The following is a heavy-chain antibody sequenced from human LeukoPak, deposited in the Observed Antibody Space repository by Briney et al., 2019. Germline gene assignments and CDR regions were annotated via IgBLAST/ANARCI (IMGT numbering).Heavy chain of an antibody. CDR3: ARGWYYDILTGAGP. CDR2: MNPNSGNT. Sequence: ASVKVSCKASGYTFTGNYMHWVRQATGQGLEWMVWMNPNSGNTGYAQKFQGRVTMTRNTSISTAYMELSSLRSEDTAVYYCARGWYYDILTGAGPWGQGTLVTVSS. D-gene: IGHD3-9*01. V-gene: IGHV1-8*01. J-gene: IGHJ5*02. CDR1: GYTFTGNY.